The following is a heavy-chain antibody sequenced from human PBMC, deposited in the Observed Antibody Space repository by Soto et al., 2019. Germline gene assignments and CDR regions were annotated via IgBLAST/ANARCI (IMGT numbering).Heavy chain of an antibody. CDR2: ISSSSSTI. V-gene: IGHV3-48*01. CDR3: AKRYYYDSSGYYYANYFDY. J-gene: IGHJ4*02. D-gene: IGHD3-22*01. CDR1: GFTFSSYS. Sequence: GGSLRLSCAASGFTFSSYSMNWVRQAPGKGLEWVSYISSSSSTIYYADSVKGRFTISRDNSKNTLYLQMNSLRAEDTAVYYCAKRYYYDSSGYYYANYFDYWGQGTLVTVSS.